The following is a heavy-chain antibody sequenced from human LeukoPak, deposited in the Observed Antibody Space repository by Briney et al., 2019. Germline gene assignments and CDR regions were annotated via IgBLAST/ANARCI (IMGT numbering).Heavy chain of an antibody. CDR2: ISGSGGST. D-gene: IGHD2-2*01. CDR3: AKSSSTRNWFDP. J-gene: IGHJ5*02. CDR1: GFTFSSYA. V-gene: IGHV3-23*01. Sequence: GGSLMLSCGASGFTFSSYAMSWVRQAPGKGLEWVSAISGSGGSTYYADSVKGRFTISRDNSKNTLYLQMNSLRAEDTAVYYCAKSSSTRNWFDPWGQGTLVTVSS.